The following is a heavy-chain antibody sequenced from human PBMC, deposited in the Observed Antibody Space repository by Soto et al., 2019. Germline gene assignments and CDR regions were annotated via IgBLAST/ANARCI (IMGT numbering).Heavy chain of an antibody. CDR1: GYTCTSYE. Sequence: QGQLVQSGAEVKKPGASVTVSCKASGYTCTSYEINWVRQATGQGLEWMGWMNPNSGDTGYAQKFQGRVTMTRNTSISTAYMELSSLRSEDTAVYYCARGELLWFGELLGWGQGTLVPVSS. D-gene: IGHD3-10*01. V-gene: IGHV1-8*01. CDR2: MNPNSGDT. J-gene: IGHJ4*02. CDR3: ARGELLWFGELLG.